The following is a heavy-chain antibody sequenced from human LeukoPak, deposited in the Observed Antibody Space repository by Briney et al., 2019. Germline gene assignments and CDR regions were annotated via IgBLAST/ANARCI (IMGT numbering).Heavy chain of an antibody. J-gene: IGHJ4*02. V-gene: IGHV4-39*01. D-gene: IGHD2-8*01. Sequence: SETLSLTCNVSGGSISSCNYYWGWIRQPPGKGLEWIGSIYYCGSTFYNPSLKSRVTISVDTSKNQFSLKPTSVTAADTAVYYCARRGGYCSNGVCYWGQGTLVTVSS. CDR1: GGSISSCNYY. CDR2: IYYCGST. CDR3: ARRGGYCSNGVCY.